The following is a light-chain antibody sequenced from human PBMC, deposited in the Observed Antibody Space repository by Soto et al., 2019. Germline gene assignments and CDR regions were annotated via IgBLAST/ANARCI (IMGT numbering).Light chain of an antibody. CDR3: QQTYSIPRT. CDR1: QTISSW. CDR2: KAS. J-gene: IGKJ4*01. V-gene: IGKV1-5*03. Sequence: DIQMTQSPSTLSGSVGDRVTITCRASQTISSWLTWYQQKPGKAPKLLIYKASTLKSGVPSRFSGSGSGTEFTLTISSLHPEDFATYYCQQTYSIPRTFGGGTKVDI.